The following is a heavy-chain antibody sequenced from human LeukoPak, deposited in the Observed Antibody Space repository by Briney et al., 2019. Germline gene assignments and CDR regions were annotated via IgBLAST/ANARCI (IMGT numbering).Heavy chain of an antibody. CDR2: IYYSGST. J-gene: IGHJ4*02. Sequence: SETLSLTCTVSGGSISSYYWSWIQQPPGKGLEWIGYIYYSGSTNYNPSLKSRVTISVDTSKNQFSLKLSSVTAADTAVYYCAREARELRYFDYWGQGTLVTVSS. CDR3: AREARELRYFDY. CDR1: GGSISSYY. V-gene: IGHV4-59*01. D-gene: IGHD1-26*01.